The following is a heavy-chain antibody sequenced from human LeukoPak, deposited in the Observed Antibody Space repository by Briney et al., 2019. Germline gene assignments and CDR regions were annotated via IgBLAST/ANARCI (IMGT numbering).Heavy chain of an antibody. D-gene: IGHD6-19*01. V-gene: IGHV3-11*06. J-gene: IGHJ4*02. CDR1: GFTFNDYY. CDR3: AALHPGYVSGWDPCY. CDR2: ISSSGTYT. Sequence: KTGGSLRLSCAASGFTFNDYYMNWIRQAPGKGLEWVSHISSSGTYTNYAESVKGRFTISRDNAKNSLYLQMNSLRAEDTAVYYCAALHPGYVSGWDPCYWGQGALVTVSS.